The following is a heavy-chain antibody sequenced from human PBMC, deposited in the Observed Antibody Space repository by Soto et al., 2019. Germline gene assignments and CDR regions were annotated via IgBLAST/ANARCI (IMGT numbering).Heavy chain of an antibody. CDR1: GFTFSSYW. CDR3: ARAPLVRAYYYYYGMDV. V-gene: IGHV3-74*01. Sequence: EVQLVESGGGLVQPGGSLRLSCAASGFTFSSYWMHWVRQAPGKGLVWVSRINSDGSSTSYADSVKGRFTISRDNAKNTLYLQMNSLRAEDTAVYYCARAPLVRAYYYYYGMDVWGQGTTVTVSS. CDR2: INSDGSST. J-gene: IGHJ6*02. D-gene: IGHD6-13*01.